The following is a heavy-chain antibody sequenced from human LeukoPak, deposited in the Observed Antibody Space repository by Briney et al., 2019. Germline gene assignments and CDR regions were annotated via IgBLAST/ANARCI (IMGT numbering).Heavy chain of an antibody. V-gene: IGHV4-31*03. J-gene: IGHJ4*02. D-gene: IGHD6-19*01. CDR3: ARVQIAVAGFYDY. CDR2: IYYSGST. Sequence: PSQTLSLTCTVSGGSISSGGYYWSWIRQHPGKGLEWIGYIYYSGSTYYNPSHKSRVTISVDTSKNQFSLKLSSVTAADTAVYYCARVQIAVAGFYDYWGQGTLVTVSS. CDR1: GGSISSGGYY.